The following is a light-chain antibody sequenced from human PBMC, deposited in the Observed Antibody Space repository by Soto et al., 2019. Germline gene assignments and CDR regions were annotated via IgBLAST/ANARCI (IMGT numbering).Light chain of an antibody. V-gene: IGLV1-44*01. CDR1: SSNIGSNT. J-gene: IGLJ3*02. Sequence: QSALTQPPSASGTPGQRVTISCSGSSSNIGSNTVNWYQQLPGTAPKLLIYTNNQRPSGVPDRFSGSKSGTSASLAISVLQSEDDSDYYCAAWDDSLNAVVFGGGTKLT. CDR2: TNN. CDR3: AAWDDSLNAVV.